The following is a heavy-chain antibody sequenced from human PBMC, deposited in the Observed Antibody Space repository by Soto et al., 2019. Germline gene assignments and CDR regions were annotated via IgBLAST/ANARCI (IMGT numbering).Heavy chain of an antibody. CDR1: GFTFSSYA. CDR2: ISYDGSNE. Sequence: QVQLVESGGGVVQPGGSLRLSCAASGFTFSSYALHWVRQAPGRGLEWVALISYDGSNEYYVDSVKGRFTISRDNSKHTLYLQMNSLRPEDTAVYYCARDLSDSSTWYDDYYYYYGLDVWGQGTTVTVSS. CDR3: ARDLSDSSTWYDDYYYYYGLDV. J-gene: IGHJ6*02. V-gene: IGHV3-30-3*01. D-gene: IGHD6-13*01.